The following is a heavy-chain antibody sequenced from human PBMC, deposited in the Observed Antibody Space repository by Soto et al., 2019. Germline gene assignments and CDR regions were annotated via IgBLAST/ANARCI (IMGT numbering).Heavy chain of an antibody. Sequence: PGGSLRLSCAASGFTFSSYAMSWVRQTPGKGLEWVSGISGTGRSTYYADSVKGRFTISRDNSKNTLYLQMNSLRAEDTAVYYCAYSSTPFDYWGQGTLVTVSS. CDR1: GFTFSSYA. D-gene: IGHD6-13*01. CDR2: ISGTGRST. CDR3: AYSSTPFDY. V-gene: IGHV3-23*01. J-gene: IGHJ4*02.